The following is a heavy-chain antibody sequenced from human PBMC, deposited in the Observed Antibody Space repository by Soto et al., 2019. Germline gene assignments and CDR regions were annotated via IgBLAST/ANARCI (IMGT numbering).Heavy chain of an antibody. CDR2: ISYDGSNK. J-gene: IGHJ4*02. D-gene: IGHD6-6*01. Sequence: GXSLRLSCAASGFTFSSYAMHWVHQAPGKGLEWVAVISYDGSNKYYADSVKGRFTISRDNSKNTLYLQMNSLRAEPTAVYYCARDTTLIAARPVTNDYWGQGTLVTVSS. CDR1: GFTFSSYA. V-gene: IGHV3-30-3*01. CDR3: ARDTTLIAARPVTNDY.